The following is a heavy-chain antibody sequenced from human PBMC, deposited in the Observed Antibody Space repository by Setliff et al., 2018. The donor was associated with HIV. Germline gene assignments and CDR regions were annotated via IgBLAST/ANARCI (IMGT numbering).Heavy chain of an antibody. CDR2: IFYTAST. CDR1: GGSISSYY. D-gene: IGHD3-22*01. CDR3: GRQVPVPGVAVTPIDY. Sequence: SETLSLTCTVSGGSISSYYWTWLRQFPGKGLEWIGFIFYTASTTYNPSLNSRVTISVDTSKNQFPLKVTSVTAADTAVYYCGRQVPVPGVAVTPIDYWGQGTLVTVSS. J-gene: IGHJ4*02. V-gene: IGHV4-59*08.